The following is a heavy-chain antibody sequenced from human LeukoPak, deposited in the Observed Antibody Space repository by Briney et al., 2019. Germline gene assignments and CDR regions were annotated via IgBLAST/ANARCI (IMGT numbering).Heavy chain of an antibody. CDR1: GYTFTSYG. Sequence: ASVKVSCKASGYTFTSYGISWVRQAPGQGLEWMGWISAYNGNTNYAQKLQGRVTMTTDTSTSTAYMELRSLRSDDTAVYYCARAKGVQYPWDPRKNYFDYWGQGTLVTVSS. CDR2: ISAYNGNT. V-gene: IGHV1-18*01. CDR3: ARAKGVQYPWDPRKNYFDY. J-gene: IGHJ4*02. D-gene: IGHD2-2*01.